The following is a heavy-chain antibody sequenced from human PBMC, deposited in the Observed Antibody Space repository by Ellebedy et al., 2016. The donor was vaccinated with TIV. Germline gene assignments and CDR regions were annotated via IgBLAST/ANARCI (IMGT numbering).Heavy chain of an antibody. CDR3: VRTGRPWFDY. V-gene: IGHV3-11*06. CDR2: ISTSSSYT. D-gene: IGHD2-8*02. CDR1: GFTFSDYY. Sequence: PGGSLRLSCVASGFTFSDYYMSWIRQAPGKGLEWVSTISTSSSYTKCADSVKGRFTVSRDDAKNSLYLHMNSLKAEDTAVYYCVRTGRPWFDYWGQGTLVTFSS. J-gene: IGHJ4*02.